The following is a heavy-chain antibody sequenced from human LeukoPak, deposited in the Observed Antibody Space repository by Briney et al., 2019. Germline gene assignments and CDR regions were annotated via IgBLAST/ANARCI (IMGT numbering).Heavy chain of an antibody. CDR1: GFAFSSYE. CDR2: ISSSGSTI. D-gene: IGHD1-14*01. J-gene: IGHJ4*02. CDR3: ARTRNRWYYFDY. V-gene: IGHV3-48*03. Sequence: PGGSLRLSCAASGFAFSSYEMNWVRQAPGKGLEWVSYISSSGSTIYYAGSVKGRFTISRDNAKNSLYLQMNSLRAEDTAVYYCARTRNRWYYFDYWGQGTLVTVSS.